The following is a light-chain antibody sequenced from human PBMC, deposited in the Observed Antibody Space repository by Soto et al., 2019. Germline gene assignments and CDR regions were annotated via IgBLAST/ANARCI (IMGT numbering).Light chain of an antibody. CDR1: QGISSY. Sequence: IQLTQSPSSLSASVGDRVTITCRASQGISSYLAWYQQKPGNAPKLLIYAASTLQSGVPSRFSGSGSGTDFTLTISSLQPEDFATYYCQQLNSYQYTFGQGTKLEIK. V-gene: IGKV1-9*01. CDR2: AAS. CDR3: QQLNSYQYT. J-gene: IGKJ2*01.